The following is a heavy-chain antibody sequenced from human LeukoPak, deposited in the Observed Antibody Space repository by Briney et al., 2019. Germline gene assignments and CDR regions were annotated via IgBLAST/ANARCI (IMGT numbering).Heavy chain of an antibody. D-gene: IGHD4-17*01. CDR1: GGSISSSNW. CDR3: ARRVQYGDYAFDI. J-gene: IGHJ3*02. V-gene: IGHV4-4*02. CDR2: IYHSGST. Sequence: SGTQSLTCAVSGGSISSSNWWSWVRQPPGKGLEWIGEIYHSGSTNYNPSLKSRVTISVDKSKNQFSLKLSSVTAADTAVYYCARRVQYGDYAFDIWGQGTMVTVSS.